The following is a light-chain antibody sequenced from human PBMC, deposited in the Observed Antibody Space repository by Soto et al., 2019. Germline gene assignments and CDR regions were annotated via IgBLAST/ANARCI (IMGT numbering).Light chain of an antibody. CDR1: SGDVGGYNS. J-gene: IGLJ1*01. CDR3: SSYTSSMTNV. CDR2: DVS. Sequence: ALNHPGSVKGSTGQWITNYCTETSGDVGGYNSVSWYQQHPGKVPKLMIYDVSNRPSGVSDRFSGSKSGNTAALTISGLQAEDEADYYCSSYTSSMTNVFGSGTKVTVL. V-gene: IGLV2-14*01.